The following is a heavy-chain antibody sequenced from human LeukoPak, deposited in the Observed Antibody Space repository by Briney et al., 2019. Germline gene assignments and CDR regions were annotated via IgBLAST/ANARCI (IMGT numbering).Heavy chain of an antibody. CDR3: ARGEEITMTDWGFDY. D-gene: IGHD3-22*01. Sequence: GGSLRLSCAASGFTFSSYGMHWVRQAPGKGLEWVAVIWYDGSNKYYADSVKGRFTISRDNSKNTLYLQMNSLRAEDTAVYYCARGEEITMTDWGFDYRGQGTLVTVSS. J-gene: IGHJ4*02. CDR2: IWYDGSNK. V-gene: IGHV3-33*01. CDR1: GFTFSSYG.